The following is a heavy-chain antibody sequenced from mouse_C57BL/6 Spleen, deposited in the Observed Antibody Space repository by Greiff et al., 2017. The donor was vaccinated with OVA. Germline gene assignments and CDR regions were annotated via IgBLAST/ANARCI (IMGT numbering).Heavy chain of an antibody. V-gene: IGHV3-6*01. CDR2: ISYDGSN. D-gene: IGHD1-1*01. CDR3: ARDMDYGSSSVAY. Sequence: VQLKESGPGLVKPSQSLSLTCSVPGYSITSGYYWNWIRQFPGNKLEWMGYISYDGSNNYNPSLKNRISITRDTSKNQFFLKLNSVTTEDTATYYCARDMDYGSSSVAYWGQGTLVTVSA. CDR1: GYSITSGYY. J-gene: IGHJ3*01.